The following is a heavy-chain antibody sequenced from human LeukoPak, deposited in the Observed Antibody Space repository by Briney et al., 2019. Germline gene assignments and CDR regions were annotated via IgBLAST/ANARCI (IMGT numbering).Heavy chain of an antibody. J-gene: IGHJ6*02. CDR2: ISAYNGNT. Sequence: ASVKVSCKASGYTFTSYAMHWVRQAPGQGLEWMGWISAYNGNTNYAQKLQGRVTMTTDTSTSTAYMELRSLRSDDTAVYYCARLTTSTFYYYYGMDVWGQGTTVTVSS. V-gene: IGHV1-18*01. CDR3: ARLTTSTFYYYYGMDV. CDR1: GYTFTSYA. D-gene: IGHD2/OR15-2a*01.